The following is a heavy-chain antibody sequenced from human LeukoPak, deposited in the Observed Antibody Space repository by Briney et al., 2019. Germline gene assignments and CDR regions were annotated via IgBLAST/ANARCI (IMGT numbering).Heavy chain of an antibody. J-gene: IGHJ4*02. CDR2: ISSSGSTI. CDR1: GFTFSSYE. D-gene: IGHD2-15*01. Sequence: AGSLRLSCAASGFTFSSYEMNWVRQAPGKGLEWVSYISSSGSTIYYADSVKGRFTISRDNAKNSLYLQMNSLRAEDTAVYYCARSYCSGGSCYDDGYWGQGTLVTVSS. V-gene: IGHV3-48*03. CDR3: ARSYCSGGSCYDDGY.